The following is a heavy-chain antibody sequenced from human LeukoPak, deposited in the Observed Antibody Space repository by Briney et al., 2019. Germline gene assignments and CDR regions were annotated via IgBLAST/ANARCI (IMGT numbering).Heavy chain of an antibody. J-gene: IGHJ4*02. Sequence: ASVKVSCKASGYTFTSYDINWVRQATGQGLEWMGWMNPNSGNTGYAQKFQGRVTMTRNTSISTAYMELSSLRSEDTAVYYCARFSRYCSGGSCYPADHWGQGTLVTVSS. V-gene: IGHV1-8*01. CDR1: GYTFTSYD. CDR3: ARFSRYCSGGSCYPADH. CDR2: MNPNSGNT. D-gene: IGHD2-15*01.